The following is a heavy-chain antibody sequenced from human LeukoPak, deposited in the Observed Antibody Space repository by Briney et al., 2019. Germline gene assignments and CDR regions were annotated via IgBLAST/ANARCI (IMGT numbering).Heavy chain of an antibody. V-gene: IGHV4-39*07. Sequence: SETLSLTCTVSGGSISSSPYYWGWIRQPPGKGLEWIGSIYHSGSTYYNPSLKSRVTISVDTSKNQFSLKLSSVTAADTAVYYCARSVRKDYDFWSGGYYYYMDVWGKGTTVTVSS. D-gene: IGHD3-3*01. CDR1: GGSISSSPYY. CDR2: IYHSGST. J-gene: IGHJ6*03. CDR3: ARSVRKDYDFWSGGYYYYMDV.